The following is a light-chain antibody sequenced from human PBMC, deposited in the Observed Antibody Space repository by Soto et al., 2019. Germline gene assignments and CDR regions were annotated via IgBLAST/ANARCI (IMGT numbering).Light chain of an antibody. CDR1: QSLLHRNGYNY. V-gene: IGKV2-28*01. Sequence: DIVLTQSPLSLPVTPGEPASISCRSSQSLLHRNGYNYLDWYLQKPGQSPQLLIYLGSNRASGVPDRFRVSGSGTDFTLKISRVEAEDVGIYLCLQALPTNPSFGRGTKVELK. CDR2: LGS. J-gene: IGKJ1*01. CDR3: LQALPTNPS.